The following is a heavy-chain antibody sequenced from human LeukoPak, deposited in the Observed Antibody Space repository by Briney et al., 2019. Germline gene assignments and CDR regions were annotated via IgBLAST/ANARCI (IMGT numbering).Heavy chain of an antibody. CDR2: IWYDGSNK. V-gene: IGHV3-33*01. CDR3: ARDRYSYGYYYYYGMDV. CDR1: GFTFSSYG. D-gene: IGHD5-18*01. Sequence: GGSLRLSCAASGFTFSSYGMHWVRQAPGKGLEWVAVIWYDGSNKYYAGSVKGRFTISRDNSKNTLYLQMNSLRAEDTAVYYCARDRYSYGYYYYYGMDVWGHGTTVTVSS. J-gene: IGHJ6*02.